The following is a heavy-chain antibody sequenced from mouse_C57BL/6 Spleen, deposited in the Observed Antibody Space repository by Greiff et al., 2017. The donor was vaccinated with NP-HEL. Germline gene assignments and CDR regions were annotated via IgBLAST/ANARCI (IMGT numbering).Heavy chain of an antibody. V-gene: IGHV1-64*01. Sequence: VQLQQSGAELVKPGASVKLSCKASGYTFTSYWMHWVKQRPGQGLERIGMIHPNSGSTNYNEKFKSKATLTVDKSSSTAYMQLSSLTSEDSAVYYCAGGASYAMDYWGQGTAVTVSS. CDR1: GYTFTSYW. J-gene: IGHJ4*01. CDR2: IHPNSGST. CDR3: AGGASYAMDY. D-gene: IGHD1-1*02.